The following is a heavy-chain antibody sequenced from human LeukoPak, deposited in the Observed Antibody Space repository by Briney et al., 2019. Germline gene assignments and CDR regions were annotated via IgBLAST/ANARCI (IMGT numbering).Heavy chain of an antibody. J-gene: IGHJ4*02. CDR2: FDPEDGET. CDR1: GYTLTELS. Sequence: ASVKVSCKVSGYTLTELSMHWVRQAPGKGLEWMGGFDPEDGETIYAQKFQGRVTMTEDTSTDTAYMELSSLRSEDTAVYYCATVYSGYTTFDYWGQGTLVTVSS. D-gene: IGHD3-22*01. CDR3: ATVYSGYTTFDY. V-gene: IGHV1-24*01.